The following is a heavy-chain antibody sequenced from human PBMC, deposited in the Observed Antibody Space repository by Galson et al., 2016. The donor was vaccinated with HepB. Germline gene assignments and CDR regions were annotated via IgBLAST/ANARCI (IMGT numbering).Heavy chain of an antibody. D-gene: IGHD2-21*02. J-gene: IGHJ1*01. CDR3: AKGGCVGDCYGPLDF. CDR2: ISSDDSRK. CDR1: GFTFDDYA. V-gene: IGHV3-43*01. Sequence: SLRLSCAASGFTFDDYAMQWVRQTPGRGLEWVALISSDDSRKHYADSLKGRFTISRDNTTNSMNLQLNSLRPEDAALYFCAKGGCVGDCYGPLDFWGQGTLVAVSS.